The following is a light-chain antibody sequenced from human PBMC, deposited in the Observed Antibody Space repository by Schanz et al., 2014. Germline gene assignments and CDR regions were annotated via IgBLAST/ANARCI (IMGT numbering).Light chain of an antibody. J-gene: IGKJ4*01. CDR1: QGISTW. CDR2: AAS. Sequence: DIQMTQSPSSVSASIGDRVTITCRARQGISTWLAWYQQKPGKAPELLIYAASSLESGVPSRFSGGGSGTDFTLTISSRQPEDFATYDCQQANTFPLTFGGGTRVESK. V-gene: IGKV1D-12*01. CDR3: QQANTFPLT.